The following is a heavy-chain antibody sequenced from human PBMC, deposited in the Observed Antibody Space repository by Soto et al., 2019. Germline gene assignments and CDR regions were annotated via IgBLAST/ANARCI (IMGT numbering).Heavy chain of an antibody. CDR1: GGSISSGGYY. Sequence: PSETLSLTCTVSGGSISSGGYYWSWIRQHPGKGLEWIGYINHSGSTNYNPSLKSRVTISVDTSKNQFSLKLSSVTAADTAVYYCARVRSFLEWNYYYGMDVWGQGTTVTVSS. V-gene: IGHV4-31*03. J-gene: IGHJ6*02. D-gene: IGHD3-3*02. CDR2: INHSGST. CDR3: ARVRSFLEWNYYYGMDV.